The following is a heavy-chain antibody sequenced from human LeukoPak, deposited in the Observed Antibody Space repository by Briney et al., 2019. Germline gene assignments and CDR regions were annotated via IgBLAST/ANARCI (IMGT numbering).Heavy chain of an antibody. CDR3: ARGSSIAALPYYYYYMDV. D-gene: IGHD6-6*01. V-gene: IGHV4-59*12. CDR2: IYYSGST. Sequence: SETLSLTCTVSGGSISSYYWSWIRQPPGKGLEWIGYIYYSGSTNYNPSLKSRVTISVDTSKNQFSLKLSSVTAADTAVYYCARGSSIAALPYYYYYMDVWGKGTTVTVSS. CDR1: GGSISSYY. J-gene: IGHJ6*03.